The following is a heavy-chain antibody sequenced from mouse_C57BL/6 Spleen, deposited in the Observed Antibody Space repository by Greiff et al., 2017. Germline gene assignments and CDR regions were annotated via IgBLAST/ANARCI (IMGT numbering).Heavy chain of an antibody. V-gene: IGHV2-2*01. D-gene: IGHD1-1*01. CDR3: ARKGGFINYAMDY. Sequence: QVQLKESGPGLVQPSQSLSITCTVSGFSLTSYGVHWVRQSPGKGLEWLGVIWSGGSTDYNAAFISRLSISQDNSKSQVFFKMNSLQADDTAIYYWARKGGFINYAMDYWGQGTSVTVSS. CDR1: GFSLTSYG. J-gene: IGHJ4*01. CDR2: IWSGGST.